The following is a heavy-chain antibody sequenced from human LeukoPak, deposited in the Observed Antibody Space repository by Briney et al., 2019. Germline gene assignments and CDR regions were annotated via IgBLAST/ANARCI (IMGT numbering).Heavy chain of an antibody. CDR3: ARHGGYDPQDD. J-gene: IGHJ4*02. V-gene: IGHV5-10-1*01. CDR2: IDPSEPYT. CDR1: GYSFTGFW. Sequence: HGESLNISFQGPGYSFTGFWIGGVRQIPGKGLEWVGWIDPSEPYTIFSPSFQGHVPISADKSISTAYLQWSSLKASDTAMYYCARHGGYDPQDDWGRGTPVTVSS. D-gene: IGHD5-12*01.